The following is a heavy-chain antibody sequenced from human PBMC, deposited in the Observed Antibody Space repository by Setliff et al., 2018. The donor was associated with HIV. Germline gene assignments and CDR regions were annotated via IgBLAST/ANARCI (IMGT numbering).Heavy chain of an antibody. D-gene: IGHD2-2*01. CDR1: GGSLTYYY. J-gene: IGHJ6*02. V-gene: IGHV4-34*01. CDR2: VVDSGSV. Sequence: SETLSLTCSIYGGSLTYYYWRWLRQSPGKGLEWIGEVVDSGSVNYNPSLKSRVTISVDPSKKEFSLKLASVTAADTAVYFCARGRDCDSSNCLLRYYYNYGMDVWGQGTTVTSP. CDR3: ARGRDCDSSNCLLRYYYNYGMDV.